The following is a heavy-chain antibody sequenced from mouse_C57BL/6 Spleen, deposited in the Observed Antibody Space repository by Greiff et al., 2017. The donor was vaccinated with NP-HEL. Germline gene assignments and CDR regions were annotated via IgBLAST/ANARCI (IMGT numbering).Heavy chain of an antibody. Sequence: QVQLKESGAELVKPGASVKISCKASGYAFSSYWMNWVKQRPGKGLEWIGQIYPGDGDTNYNGKFKGKATLTADKSSSTAYMQLSSLTSEDSAVYFCARGDGAYWYFDVWGTGTTVTVSS. V-gene: IGHV1-80*01. CDR1: GYAFSSYW. CDR2: IYPGDGDT. CDR3: ARGDGAYWYFDV. J-gene: IGHJ1*03. D-gene: IGHD1-1*02.